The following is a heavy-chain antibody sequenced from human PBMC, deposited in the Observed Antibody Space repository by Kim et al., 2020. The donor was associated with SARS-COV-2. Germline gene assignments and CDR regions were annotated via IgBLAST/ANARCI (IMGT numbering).Heavy chain of an antibody. Sequence: SETLSLTCAVYGGSFSGYYWSWIRQPPGKGLEWIGEINHSGSTNYNPSLKSRVTISVDTSKNQFSLKLSSVTAADTAVYYCARGLGEQLVRFDYWGQGTLVTVSS. J-gene: IGHJ4*02. CDR1: GGSFSGYY. V-gene: IGHV4-34*01. D-gene: IGHD6-13*01. CDR2: INHSGST. CDR3: ARGLGEQLVRFDY.